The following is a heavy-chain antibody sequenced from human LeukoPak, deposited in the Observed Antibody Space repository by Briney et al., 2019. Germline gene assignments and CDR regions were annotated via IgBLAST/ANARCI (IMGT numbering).Heavy chain of an antibody. Sequence: GGSLRLSCATSGFPFVAYALHWVRQAPGKGLEWVAVISSDASNKYYMDSVKGRFTISRDNSKYTLYLQMDSLRPEDTAVYYCARLAAASPGYWGQGTLVTVSS. CDR2: ISSDASNK. J-gene: IGHJ4*02. CDR1: GFPFVAYA. V-gene: IGHV3-30*10. CDR3: ARLAAASPGY. D-gene: IGHD3-16*01.